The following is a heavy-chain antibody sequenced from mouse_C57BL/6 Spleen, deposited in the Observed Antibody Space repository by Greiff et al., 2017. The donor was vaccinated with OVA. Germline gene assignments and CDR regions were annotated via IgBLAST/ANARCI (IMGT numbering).Heavy chain of an antibody. CDR1: GFSLTSYG. V-gene: IGHV2-3*01. Sequence: VKVVESGPGLVAPSQSLSITCTVSGFSLTSYGVSWVRQPPGKGLEWLGVIWGDGSTNYHSALISRLSISKDNSKSQVFLKLTSLQTDDTATYYSARYDYDGGVYYFDYWGQGTTLTVSS. CDR3: ARYDYDGGVYYFDY. D-gene: IGHD2-4*01. CDR2: IWGDGST. J-gene: IGHJ2*01.